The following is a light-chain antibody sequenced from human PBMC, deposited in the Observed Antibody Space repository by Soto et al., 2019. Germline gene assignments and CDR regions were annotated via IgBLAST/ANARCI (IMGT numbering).Light chain of an antibody. J-gene: IGKJ1*01. CDR3: HQDFNLPWT. CDR1: QNVIRMF. CDR2: GTS. V-gene: IGKV3D-7*01. Sequence: EVVLIQSPITLSMSPGKNATLSSRASQNVIRMFLSWFQQKTGQAPRLLIFGTSTRATGIPVRFSGSVSGTDFTLPISSLHPEDFGVYFCHQDFNLPWTFGQGTKVDIK.